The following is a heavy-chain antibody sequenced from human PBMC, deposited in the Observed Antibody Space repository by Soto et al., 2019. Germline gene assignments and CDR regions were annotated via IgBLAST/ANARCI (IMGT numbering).Heavy chain of an antibody. CDR3: ARDNGIY. D-gene: IGHD1-20*01. CDR2: IYHSGST. CDR1: GYSISTGFN. V-gene: IGHV4-38-2*02. Sequence: SETLSLTCAVSGYSISTGFNWAWIRQPPGKGLEWIGSIYHSGSTYYNPSLKSRVTISVDTSKNQFSLKLSSVTAADTAVYYCARDNGIYWGQGTLVTVSS. J-gene: IGHJ4*02.